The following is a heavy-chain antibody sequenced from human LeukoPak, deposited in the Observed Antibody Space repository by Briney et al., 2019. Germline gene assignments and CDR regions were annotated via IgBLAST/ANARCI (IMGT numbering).Heavy chain of an antibody. D-gene: IGHD3-10*01. V-gene: IGHV3-30*02. CDR3: AKITEYYYGSGSNFDY. CDR2: IRYDGSNK. CDR1: GFTFSSYG. J-gene: IGHJ4*02. Sequence: GGSPRLSCAASGFTFSSYGMHWVRQAPGKGLEWVAFIRYDGSNKYYADSVKGRFTTSRDNSKNTLYLQMNSLRAEDTAVYYCAKITEYYYGSGSNFDYWGQGTLVTVSS.